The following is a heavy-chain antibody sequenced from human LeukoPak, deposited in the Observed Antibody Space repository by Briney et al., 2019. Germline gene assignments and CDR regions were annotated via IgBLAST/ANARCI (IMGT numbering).Heavy chain of an antibody. CDR3: ARGDRYDEYYFDY. J-gene: IGHJ4*02. CDR1: GFTFTRYE. V-gene: IGHV3-48*03. Sequence: GGSLRLSCAASGFTFTRYEVNWVRQAPGKGLEWVSHSSSSGSTIHYADSVKGRFTFSRDNAKNSLYLQMNSLRAEDTAVYYCARGDRYDEYYFDYWGQGTLITVSS. D-gene: IGHD5-24*01. CDR2: SSSSGSTI.